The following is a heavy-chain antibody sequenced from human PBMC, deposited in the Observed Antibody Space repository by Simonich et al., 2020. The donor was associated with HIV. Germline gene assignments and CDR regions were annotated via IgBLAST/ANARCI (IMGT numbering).Heavy chain of an antibody. D-gene: IGHD3-3*01. CDR3: ARRDRELILYFDY. CDR1: GGSFSGYY. V-gene: IGHV4-34*01. J-gene: IGHJ4*02. CDR2: INHSEIT. Sequence: QVQLQQWGAGLLKPSETLSLTCAVYGGSFSGYYWSWIRQRPGKGLEWIGEINHSEITNYKSSLNSRATISVDKSKNQFSLKLSSVTAADTAIYYCARRDRELILYFDYWGQGNLVTVSS.